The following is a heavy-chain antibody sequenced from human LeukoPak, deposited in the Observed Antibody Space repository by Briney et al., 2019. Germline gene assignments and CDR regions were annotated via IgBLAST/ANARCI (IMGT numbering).Heavy chain of an antibody. V-gene: IGHV1-2*02. Sequence: ASVKVSCKASGYTFTGYLIHWVRQAPGQGLEWMGWINPNSGVTNYAQKFQGRVTMTRDTSLSAAYLELSSLKSDDTALYYCARDRVFPTNNWFDPWGQGTLVTVSS. J-gene: IGHJ5*02. CDR3: ARDRVFPTNNWFDP. CDR2: INPNSGVT. CDR1: GYTFTGYL.